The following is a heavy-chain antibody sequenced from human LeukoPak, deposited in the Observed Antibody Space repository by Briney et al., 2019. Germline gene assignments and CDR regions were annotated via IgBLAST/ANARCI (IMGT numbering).Heavy chain of an antibody. Sequence: PSETLSLTCTVSGGSISSGSYYWSWIRQPAGKGLEWIGRIYTSGSTNYNPSLKSRVTISVDTSKNQFSLKLSSVTAADTAVYYCARGPYTIFYMDVWGKGTTVTVSS. J-gene: IGHJ6*03. CDR2: IYTSGST. CDR3: ARGPYTIFYMDV. CDR1: GGSISSGSYY. V-gene: IGHV4-61*02. D-gene: IGHD5-24*01.